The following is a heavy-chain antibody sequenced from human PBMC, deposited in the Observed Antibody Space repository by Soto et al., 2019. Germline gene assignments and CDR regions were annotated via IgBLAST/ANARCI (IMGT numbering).Heavy chain of an antibody. CDR1: GFTFSNYG. CDR3: TQGPRIAVAGVGDS. D-gene: IGHD6-19*01. Sequence: QVQLVESGGGVVQPGRSLRLSCAASGFTFSNYGMHWVRQAPGKGLEWVAGISYDGSHKYYADSVKGRFTISRDNSKKVLALQSNSLRGDDTAVCYCTQGPRIAVAGVGDSWGQGTLVSVSS. J-gene: IGHJ5*01. CDR2: ISYDGSHK. V-gene: IGHV3-30*03.